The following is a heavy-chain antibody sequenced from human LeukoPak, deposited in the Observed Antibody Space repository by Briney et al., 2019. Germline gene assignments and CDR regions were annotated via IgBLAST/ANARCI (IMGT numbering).Heavy chain of an antibody. CDR1: GYTFTGYY. V-gene: IGHV1-2*02. D-gene: IGHD3-16*02. CDR3: ARGLTYYDYVWGSYRPYYFDY. J-gene: IGHJ4*02. Sequence: ASVKVSCKASGYTFTGYYMHRVRQAPGQGLEWMGWINPNSGGTNYAQKFQGRVTMTRDTSISTAYMELSRLRSDDTAVYYCARGLTYYDYVWGSYRPYYFDYWGQGTLVTVSS. CDR2: INPNSGGT.